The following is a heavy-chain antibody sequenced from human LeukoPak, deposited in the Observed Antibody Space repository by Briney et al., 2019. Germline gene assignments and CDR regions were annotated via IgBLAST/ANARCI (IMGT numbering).Heavy chain of an antibody. Sequence: GASVKVSCKVSGYTLTELSMHWVRQAPGKGLEWMGGFDPEDGGTIYAQKFQGRVTITADESTSTAYMELSSLRSEDTAVYYCARGRGYDPLFDYWGQGTLVTVSS. CDR2: FDPEDGGT. CDR1: GYTLTELS. CDR3: ARGRGYDPLFDY. D-gene: IGHD5-12*01. V-gene: IGHV1-24*01. J-gene: IGHJ4*02.